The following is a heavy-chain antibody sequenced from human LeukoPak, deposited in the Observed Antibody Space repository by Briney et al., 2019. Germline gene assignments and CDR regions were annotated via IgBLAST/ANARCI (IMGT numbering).Heavy chain of an antibody. CDR2: INPSGGST. CDR1: GYTFTSYY. D-gene: IGHD2-2*01. CDR3: ARAPGYCSSTSCHGTRGPAFDI. J-gene: IGHJ3*02. V-gene: IGHV1-46*01. Sequence: ASVKVSCKASGYTFTSYYMHWVRQAPGQGLEWMGIINPSGGSTSYAQKFQGRVTMTRDTSTSTVYMELSSLRSEDTAVYYCARAPGYCSSTSCHGTRGPAFDIWGQGTMVTVSS.